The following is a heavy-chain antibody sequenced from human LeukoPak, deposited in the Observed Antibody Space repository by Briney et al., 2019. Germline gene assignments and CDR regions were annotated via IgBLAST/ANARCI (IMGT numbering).Heavy chain of an antibody. CDR3: ARDRRRYDILTGYQIPKPVDS. Sequence: GGSLRLSCAASGFTFSTYAMSWVRQAPGKGLEWVSGLCGSGSSAYYADSVKGRFTISRDNSKNTLYLQMNSLRAEDTAVYYCARDRRRYDILTGYQIPKPVDSWGQGTLVTVSS. CDR1: GFTFSTYA. J-gene: IGHJ4*02. V-gene: IGHV3-23*01. D-gene: IGHD3-9*01. CDR2: LCGSGSSA.